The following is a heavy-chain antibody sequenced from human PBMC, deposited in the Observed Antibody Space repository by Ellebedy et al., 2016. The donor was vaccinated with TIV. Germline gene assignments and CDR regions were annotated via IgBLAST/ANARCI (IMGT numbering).Heavy chain of an antibody. J-gene: IGHJ5*02. V-gene: IGHV4-39*01. CDR2: IYYSGST. D-gene: IGHD3-3*01. Sequence: SETLSLTCTVSGGSISSSSYYWGWIRQLPGKGLEWIGSIYYSGSTYYNPSLKSRVTISVDTSKNQFSLKLSSVTAADTAVYYCARGQYPRSGYGFDPWGQGTLVTVSS. CDR3: ARGQYPRSGYGFDP. CDR1: GGSISSSSYY.